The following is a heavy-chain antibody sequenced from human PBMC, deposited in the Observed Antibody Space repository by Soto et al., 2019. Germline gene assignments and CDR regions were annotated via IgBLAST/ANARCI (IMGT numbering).Heavy chain of an antibody. CDR2: IKKDGSEK. CDR3: ARESVPVYYSDYGSLVSWYFDY. V-gene: IGHV3-7*01. D-gene: IGHD4-17*01. CDR1: GFTFRSYW. J-gene: IGHJ4*02. Sequence: GGSLRLSCGASGFTFRSYWMSWVRQAPGKGLEWVANIKKDGSEKYYVDSVKGRFTISRDNAKNSLYLQMNSLRAEDTAVYYCARESVPVYYSDYGSLVSWYFDYWGQGTLVTVSS.